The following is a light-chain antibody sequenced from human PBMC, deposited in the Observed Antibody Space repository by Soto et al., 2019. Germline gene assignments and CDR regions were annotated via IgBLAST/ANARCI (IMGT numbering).Light chain of an antibody. Sequence: QSALTQPPSASGTPGQRVTISCSGSSSSIGSNTVNWYQQLPGTAPKLLIYSNNQRPSGVPDRFSGSKSGTSASLAISGLQSEDEADYYCAAWDDSLNGWVFGGGTQLTVL. J-gene: IGLJ3*02. CDR2: SNN. CDR1: SSSIGSNT. CDR3: AAWDDSLNGWV. V-gene: IGLV1-44*01.